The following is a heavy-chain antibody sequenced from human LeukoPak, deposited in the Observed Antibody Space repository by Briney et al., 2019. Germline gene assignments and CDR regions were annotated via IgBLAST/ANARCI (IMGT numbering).Heavy chain of an antibody. Sequence: GGSLRLSCAASGFTFSSYWMHWVRQAPGRGLVWVSRINSDGNSAGYADSVKGRFTVSRDNAKNTLYLQMNSLRAEDTAVYYCARGGYYFDSWGQGTLVTVSS. D-gene: IGHD3-16*01. J-gene: IGHJ4*02. CDR1: GFTFSSYW. V-gene: IGHV3-74*01. CDR3: ARGGYYFDS. CDR2: INSDGNSA.